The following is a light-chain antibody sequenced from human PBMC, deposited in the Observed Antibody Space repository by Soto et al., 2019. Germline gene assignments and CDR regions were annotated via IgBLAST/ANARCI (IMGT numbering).Light chain of an antibody. V-gene: IGKV1-5*03. Sequence: IPMTQSPSTLSACVGDRGTTTCRASDNIAPWVAWYQQKPGKAPKLLIYKAANLADEVPSRFAGSGSGTEFILIMSRLQPDDVVTYYCQHCNSYSETFGQGTKVDIK. CDR3: QHCNSYSET. CDR2: KAA. CDR1: DNIAPW. J-gene: IGKJ1*01.